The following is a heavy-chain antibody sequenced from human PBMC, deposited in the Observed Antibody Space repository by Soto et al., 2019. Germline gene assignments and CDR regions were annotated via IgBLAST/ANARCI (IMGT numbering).Heavy chain of an antibody. CDR1: GFTFSRYA. CDR2: ISGSGDST. V-gene: IGHV3-23*01. J-gene: IGHJ4*02. D-gene: IGHD6-13*01. Sequence: EVQLWDSGGGLVQPGGSLRLSCAASGFTFSRYAMNWVRQAPGKGLEWVSVISGSGDSTYYADSVKGRFTISRDNSKNTLYLQMNSLRTEDTAVYYCARRGPGTYFDYWGQGTLVTVSS. CDR3: ARRGPGTYFDY.